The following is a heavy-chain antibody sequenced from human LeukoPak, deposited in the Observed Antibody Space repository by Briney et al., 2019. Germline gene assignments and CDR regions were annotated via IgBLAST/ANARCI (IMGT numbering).Heavy chain of an antibody. V-gene: IGHV3-20*04. D-gene: IGHD1-26*01. CDR2: INWNGAIT. CDR1: GFIFDDYG. J-gene: IGHJ4*02. CDR3: VRKMRWELNFDY. Sequence: PGGSLRLSCAASGFIFDDYGMSWVRQAPGKGLEWVSAINWNGAITTYTDSVKGQFTISRDNAKNSVYLQMNSLRAEDTALYYCVRKMRWELNFDYWGQGTLVTVSS.